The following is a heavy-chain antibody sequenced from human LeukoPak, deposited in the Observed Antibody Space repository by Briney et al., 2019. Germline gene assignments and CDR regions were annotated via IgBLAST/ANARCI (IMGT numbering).Heavy chain of an antibody. CDR1: GFTFSSYS. CDR2: ISGRDNSI. CDR3: ARPHQRTLDFWSGFHLYFDS. V-gene: IGHV3-48*04. D-gene: IGHD3-3*01. Sequence: PGGSLRLSCAASGFTFSSYSMNWVRQAPGKGLEWVSYISGRDNSIYYADSVKGRFTISRDNAKNSLYLQMNSLRAEDTAMYYCARPHQRTLDFWSGFHLYFDSWGQGTLVTVSS. J-gene: IGHJ4*02.